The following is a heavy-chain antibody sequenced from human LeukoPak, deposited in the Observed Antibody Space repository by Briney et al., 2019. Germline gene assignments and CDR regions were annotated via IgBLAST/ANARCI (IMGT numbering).Heavy chain of an antibody. D-gene: IGHD3-22*01. CDR1: GFTFTSYS. CDR2: ISSSSSYI. V-gene: IGHV3-21*01. CDR3: ARSYDSSGYYY. J-gene: IGHJ4*02. Sequence: GGSLRPSCAASGFTFTSYSMKWVRQAPGKGLGWVSSISSSSSYIYYADSVKGRFTISRDNAKNSLYLQMNSLRAEDTAVYYCARSYDSSGYYYWGQGTLVTVSS.